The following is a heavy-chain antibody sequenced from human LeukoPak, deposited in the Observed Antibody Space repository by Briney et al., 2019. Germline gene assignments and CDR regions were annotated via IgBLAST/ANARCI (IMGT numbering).Heavy chain of an antibody. CDR3: ARPLYATRGAFNI. Sequence: GGSLRLSCAASGFTFSDYYMSWIRQAPGKGLEGVSYISSSGSTIYYADSVKGRFTISRDNSKNSLYLQMNSLRAEDTAVYSCARPLYATRGAFNIWGQGTMVTVSS. D-gene: IGHD2-8*01. V-gene: IGHV3-11*01. CDR1: GFTFSDYY. J-gene: IGHJ3*02. CDR2: ISSSGSTI.